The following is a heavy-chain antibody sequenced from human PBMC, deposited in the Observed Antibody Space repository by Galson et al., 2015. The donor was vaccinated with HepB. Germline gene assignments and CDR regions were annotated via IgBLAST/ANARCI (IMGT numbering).Heavy chain of an antibody. J-gene: IGHJ6*02. V-gene: IGHV3-33*01. Sequence: SLRLSCAASGFTFSSYGMHWVRQAPGKGLEWVAVIWYDGSKRYYGDSVKGRFTISRDDSKKTVYLQMNSLRVEDTAVYYCARSVAGLSGDVWGQGTTVTVSS. D-gene: IGHD6-19*01. CDR3: ARSVAGLSGDV. CDR2: IWYDGSKR. CDR1: GFTFSSYG.